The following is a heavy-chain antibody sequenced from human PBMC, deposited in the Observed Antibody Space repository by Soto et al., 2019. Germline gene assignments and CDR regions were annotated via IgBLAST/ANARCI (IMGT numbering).Heavy chain of an antibody. CDR2: ISYDGSNK. V-gene: IGHV3-30-3*01. CDR1: GFTFSSYA. D-gene: IGHD6-19*01. Sequence: QVQLVESGGGVVQPGRSLRLSCAASGFTFSSYAMHWVRQAPGKGLEWVAVISYDGSNKYYADSVKGRFTISRDNSKNTLYLQMNSLRAEDTAVYYCARDRGAGIAVAGLRGDMGIVWGQGTLVTVSS. J-gene: IGHJ4*02. CDR3: ARDRGAGIAVAGLRGDMGIV.